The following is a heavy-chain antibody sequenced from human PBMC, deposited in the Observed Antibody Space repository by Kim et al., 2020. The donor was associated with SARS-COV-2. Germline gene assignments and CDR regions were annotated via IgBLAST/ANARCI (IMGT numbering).Heavy chain of an antibody. CDR3: ARQDSSGSYHHFWHFDL. CDR2: ISYTGSI. D-gene: IGHD1-26*01. V-gene: IGHV4-59*13. CDR1: GDDFSTYY. J-gene: IGHJ2*01. Sequence: SETLSLTCTVSGDDFSTYYWSWIRQPPGKGLEWIGSISYTGSINYNPSLTSRVTISVDTSKNQFSLKLRSMAAADTALYYCARQDSSGSYHHFWHFDLWGRGALVTVSS.